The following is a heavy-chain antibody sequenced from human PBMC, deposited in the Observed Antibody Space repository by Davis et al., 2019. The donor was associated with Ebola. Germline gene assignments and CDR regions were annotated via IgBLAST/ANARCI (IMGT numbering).Heavy chain of an antibody. D-gene: IGHD2-8*02. Sequence: GESLKISCKGSGYRFTSHWIGWVRQMPGKGLEWMGIIFTGDSDTRYSPSFRGQVTISADKSLKTAFLHWTSLKASDTAMYYCATLRRTITGMDDGFDIWGQGTMVTVSP. V-gene: IGHV5-51*01. CDR2: IFTGDSDT. J-gene: IGHJ3*02. CDR3: ATLRRTITGMDDGFDI. CDR1: GYRFTSHW.